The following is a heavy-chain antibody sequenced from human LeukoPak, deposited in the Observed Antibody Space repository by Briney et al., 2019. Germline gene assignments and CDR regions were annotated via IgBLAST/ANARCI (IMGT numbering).Heavy chain of an antibody. V-gene: IGHV4-59*01. D-gene: IGHD6-6*01. Sequence: ETLSLTCTVSGGSISSYYWSWIRQPPGKGLEWIGYIYYSGSTNYNPSLKSRVTISVDTSKNQFSLKLSSVTAADTAVYYCARASIAARREDYWGQGTLVTVSS. CDR1: GGSISSYY. CDR3: ARASIAARREDY. J-gene: IGHJ4*02. CDR2: IYYSGST.